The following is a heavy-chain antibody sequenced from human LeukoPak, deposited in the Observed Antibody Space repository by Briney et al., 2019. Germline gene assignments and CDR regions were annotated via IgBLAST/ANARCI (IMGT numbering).Heavy chain of an antibody. CDR1: GYTFTSYY. D-gene: IGHD6-13*01. CDR3: ASIAAAGDY. V-gene: IGHV1-69*13. CDR2: IIPIFGTA. Sequence: SVKVSCKASGYTFTSYYMHWVRQAPGQGLEWMGGIIPIFGTANYAQKFQGRVTITADESTSTAYMELSSLRSEDTAVYYCASIAAAGDYWGQGTLVTVSS. J-gene: IGHJ4*02.